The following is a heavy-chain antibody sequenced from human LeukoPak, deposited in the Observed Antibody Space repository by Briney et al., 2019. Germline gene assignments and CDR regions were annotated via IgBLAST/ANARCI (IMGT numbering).Heavy chain of an antibody. CDR1: GGSFSGYY. Sequence: PSETLSLTCAVYGGSFSGYYWSWIRQPPGKGLELIGEINHSGSTNYNPSLKSRVTISVDTSKNQFSLKLSSVTAADTAVYYCARERLIYDYVWGSAPFDPWGQGTLVTVSS. J-gene: IGHJ5*02. D-gene: IGHD3-16*01. V-gene: IGHV4-34*01. CDR3: ARERLIYDYVWGSAPFDP. CDR2: INHSGST.